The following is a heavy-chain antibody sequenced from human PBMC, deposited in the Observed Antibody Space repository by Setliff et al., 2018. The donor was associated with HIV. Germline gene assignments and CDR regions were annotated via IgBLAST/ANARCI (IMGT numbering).Heavy chain of an antibody. V-gene: IGHV1-69*04. J-gene: IGHJ4*02. D-gene: IGHD4-17*01. CDR1: GGTFSGYA. Sequence: ASVKVSCKASGGTFSGYAINWVRQAPGQGLEWLGNIIPNVGVVYYAQKFQGRVTITTDASTSAAYMELSSLRSEDTAVYYCARDPTTVMDYFDYWGQGTLVTVSS. CDR2: IIPNVGVV. CDR3: ARDPTTVMDYFDY.